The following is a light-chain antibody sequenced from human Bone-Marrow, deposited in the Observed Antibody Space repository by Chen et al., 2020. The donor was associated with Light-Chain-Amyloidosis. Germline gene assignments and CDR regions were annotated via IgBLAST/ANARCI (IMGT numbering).Light chain of an antibody. CDR1: HIGSTS. CDR2: DDS. V-gene: IGLV3-21*02. CDR3: QVWDRSSDRPV. J-gene: IGLJ3*02. Sequence: SYVLTQPSSVSVAPGQTAPMPCGGNHIGSTSVHWYQQTPGQAPLLVVYDDSDRPSGIPERLSGSNSGNTATLTISRVEAGDEADYYCQVWDRSSDRPVFGGGTKLTVL.